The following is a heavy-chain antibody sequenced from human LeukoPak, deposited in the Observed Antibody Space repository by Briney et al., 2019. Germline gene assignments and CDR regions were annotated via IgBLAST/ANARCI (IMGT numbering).Heavy chain of an antibody. D-gene: IGHD3-22*01. Sequence: GGSLRLSCAAPGFTFSDYYMSWIRQAPGKGLEWVSYISSRSTYTNYADSVKGRFTISRDNAKNSLYLQMNSLRAEDTAVYYCARAGQLYYDTTDKRRIYFDYWGQGTLVTVSS. V-gene: IGHV3-11*05. CDR3: ARAGQLYYDTTDKRRIYFDY. CDR1: GFTFSDYY. J-gene: IGHJ4*02. CDR2: ISSRSTYT.